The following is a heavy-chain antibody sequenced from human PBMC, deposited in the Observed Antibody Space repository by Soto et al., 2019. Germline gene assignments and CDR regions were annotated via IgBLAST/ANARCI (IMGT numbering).Heavy chain of an antibody. CDR2: ISGNGAGT. J-gene: IGHJ6*02. V-gene: IGHV3-23*01. Sequence: GSLRLSCSASGFTFSNYAMGWVRQAPGKGLEWVSSISGNGAGTYDADSVKGRFTISRDNSKNTLYLQMNSLRAEDTALYYCAKDAGRYYDFWSGSYYYGVDVWGQGTTVTVSS. CDR1: GFTFSNYA. CDR3: AKDAGRYYDFWSGSYYYGVDV. D-gene: IGHD3-3*01.